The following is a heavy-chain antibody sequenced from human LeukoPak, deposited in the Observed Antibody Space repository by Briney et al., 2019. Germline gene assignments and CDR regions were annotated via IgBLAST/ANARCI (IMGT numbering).Heavy chain of an antibody. CDR2: IDWDDDK. J-gene: IGHJ3*02. V-gene: IGHV2-70*11. D-gene: IGHD3-3*01. CDR1: GFSLSTNGVC. CDR3: ARMQSAYDAFDI. Sequence: SGPTLVNPTQTLTLTCTFSGFSLSTNGVCVSWIRQPPGKALEWLARIDWDDDKYYSTSLKTRLTISKDTSKNQVVLTMTNVDPVDTATYYCARMQSAYDAFDIWGQGTLVTVSS.